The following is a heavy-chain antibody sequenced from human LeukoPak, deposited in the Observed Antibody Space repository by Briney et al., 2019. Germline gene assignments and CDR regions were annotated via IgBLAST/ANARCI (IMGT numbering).Heavy chain of an antibody. D-gene: IGHD3-10*01. J-gene: IGHJ6*03. Sequence: GGSLRLSCAASGFTFSSYEMNWVRQAPGKGLEWVSYISSSGSTIYYADSVKGRFTISRDNSKNTLYLQMNSLRAEDTAVYYCAKDSNYGSGSRMDVWGKGTTVTISS. V-gene: IGHV3-48*03. CDR2: ISSSGSTI. CDR3: AKDSNYGSGSRMDV. CDR1: GFTFSSYE.